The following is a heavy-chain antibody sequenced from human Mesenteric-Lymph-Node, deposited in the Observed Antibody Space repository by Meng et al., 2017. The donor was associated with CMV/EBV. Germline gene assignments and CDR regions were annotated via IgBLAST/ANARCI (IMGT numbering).Heavy chain of an antibody. CDR3: ARGDYYDSSGYVFDY. Sequence: GGSLRLSCAASGFTVSANFMSWVRQAPGKGLEWVSVIYSGGSTYYADSVKGRFTISRDNAKNTLYLQMNSLRAEDTAVYYCARGDYYDSSGYVFDYWGQGTLVTVSS. CDR2: IYSGGST. J-gene: IGHJ4*02. CDR1: GFTVSANF. V-gene: IGHV3-66*01. D-gene: IGHD3-22*01.